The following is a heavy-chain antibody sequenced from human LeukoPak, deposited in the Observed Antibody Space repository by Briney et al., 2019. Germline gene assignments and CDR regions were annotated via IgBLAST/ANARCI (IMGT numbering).Heavy chain of an antibody. Sequence: PGGSLRLSCAASGFTFSSYWMSWVRQAPGKGREWVANIKQDGSEKYYVDSVKGRFTISRDNAKNSLYLQMNSLRAEDTAVYYCARGGTQFLLWFGESSPWGQGTLVTVSS. J-gene: IGHJ5*02. CDR1: GFTFSSYW. D-gene: IGHD3-10*01. CDR3: ARGGTQFLLWFGESSP. CDR2: IKQDGSEK. V-gene: IGHV3-7*01.